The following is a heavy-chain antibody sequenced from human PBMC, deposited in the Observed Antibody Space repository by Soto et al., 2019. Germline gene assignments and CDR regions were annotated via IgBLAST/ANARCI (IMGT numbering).Heavy chain of an antibody. D-gene: IGHD2-2*03. CDR2: MRANNGNT. CDR1: GYTFTNYY. Sequence: GASVKVSCKAAGYTFTNYYIHWVRQAPGQGLEWMGLMRANNGNTNYAQKLQGRVTMTTDTSTSTAYMELRSLRSDDTAVYYCARLNGYCVSTSCHGYYGMDVWGQGTTVTVSS. CDR3: ARLNGYCVSTSCHGYYGMDV. V-gene: IGHV1-18*04. J-gene: IGHJ6*02.